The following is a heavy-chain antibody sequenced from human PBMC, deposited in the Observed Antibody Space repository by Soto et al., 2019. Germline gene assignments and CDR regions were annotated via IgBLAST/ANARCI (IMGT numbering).Heavy chain of an antibody. CDR3: ATLWFGDADY. V-gene: IGHV4-39*01. CDR1: GGSMSTSNY. Sequence: QLQLQESGPGLLKPSETLSLTCTVSGGSMSTSNYWGWIRQPPGKGLEWIGSIYYSGSTYYNPSLKSRVTISVDTSKNQFSLKLTSVTAADTSVYYCATLWFGDADYWGQGTLVTVSS. D-gene: IGHD3-10*01. CDR2: IYYSGST. J-gene: IGHJ4*02.